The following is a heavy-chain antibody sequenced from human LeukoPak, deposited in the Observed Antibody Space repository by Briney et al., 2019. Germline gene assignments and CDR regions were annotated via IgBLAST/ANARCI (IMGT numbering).Heavy chain of an antibody. Sequence: ASVKVSCKASGYTFIDYFIHWMRQTPGQGLEWLGWINPNSGVTRYAQKFQGRVTLTRDTAAYMELSSLKYDDTAVYYCARAVSGTLGGAFDIWGQGTPVTASS. D-gene: IGHD1-14*01. CDR3: ARAVSGTLGGAFDI. J-gene: IGHJ3*02. CDR1: GYTFIDYF. CDR2: INPNSGVT. V-gene: IGHV1-2*02.